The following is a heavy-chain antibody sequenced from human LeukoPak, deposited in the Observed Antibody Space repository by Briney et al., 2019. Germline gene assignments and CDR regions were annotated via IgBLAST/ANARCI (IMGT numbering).Heavy chain of an antibody. CDR1: GGTFSSYA. CDR2: INPNRGGT. V-gene: IGHV1-69*05. CDR3: ARERPPGDSSNWFLEGYFDI. D-gene: IGHD6-13*01. J-gene: IGHJ4*02. Sequence: SVKVSCKASGGTFSSYAISWVRQAPGQGLEWMGWINPNRGGTNYAQKFQGRVTITTDESTSTAYMELSTLRSDDTAVYYCARERPPGDSSNWFLEGYFDIWGQGTLVTVSS.